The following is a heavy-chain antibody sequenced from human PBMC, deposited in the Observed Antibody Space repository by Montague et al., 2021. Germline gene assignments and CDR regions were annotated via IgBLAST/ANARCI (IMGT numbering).Heavy chain of an antibody. CDR2: VSYDGTNK. Sequence: SLRLSCAASGFTFSSYAMHWVRQAPGEGLEWVAVVSYDGTNKYYADSVKGRFTISRDNSKNTLYLQMNSLRAEDTAVYYCARGGFRITMIVVLSDAFDIWGQGTMVTVSS. D-gene: IGHD3-22*01. CDR3: ARGGFRITMIVVLSDAFDI. J-gene: IGHJ3*02. CDR1: GFTFSSYA. V-gene: IGHV3-30*04.